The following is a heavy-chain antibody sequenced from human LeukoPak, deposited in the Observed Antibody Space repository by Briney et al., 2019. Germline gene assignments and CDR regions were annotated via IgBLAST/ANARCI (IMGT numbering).Heavy chain of an antibody. CDR1: GYTFTSYW. Sequence: GESLKISCKGSGYTFTSYWIGLVRQMPGKGLEWMGIIHPGDSDTRYSPSFEGQVTISADKSFSTAYLQWSSLKASDTAMYYCARHLNDYGDQGSGDYWGQGTLDTVSS. CDR2: IHPGDSDT. CDR3: ARHLNDYGDQGSGDY. D-gene: IGHD4-17*01. J-gene: IGHJ4*02. V-gene: IGHV5-51*01.